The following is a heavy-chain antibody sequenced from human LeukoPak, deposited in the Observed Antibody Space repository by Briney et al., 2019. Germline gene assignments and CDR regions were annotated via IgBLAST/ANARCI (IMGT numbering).Heavy chain of an antibody. CDR3: AKASGRLVDFSY. CDR2: ISGSGGST. J-gene: IGHJ4*02. V-gene: IGHV3-23*01. Sequence: PGGPLRLSCAASGFTFSSYAMSWVRQAPGKGLEWVSAISGSGGSTYYADSVKGRFTISRDNSKNTLYLQMNSLRAEDTAVYYCAKASGRLVDFSYWGQGTLVTVSS. D-gene: IGHD6-19*01. CDR1: GFTFSSYA.